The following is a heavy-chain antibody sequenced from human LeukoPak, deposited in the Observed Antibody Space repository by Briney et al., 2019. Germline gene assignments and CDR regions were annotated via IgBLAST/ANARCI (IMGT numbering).Heavy chain of an antibody. Sequence: ASVKVSCKASGYTFTSYAMHWVRQAPGQRLEWMGWINAGNGYTKYSQKFQGRVTITRDTSASTAYMELSSLRSEDTAVYYCARDQGSVTAFDYWGQGTLVTVPS. CDR2: INAGNGYT. J-gene: IGHJ4*02. CDR3: ARDQGSVTAFDY. V-gene: IGHV1-3*01. D-gene: IGHD3-10*01. CDR1: GYTFTSYA.